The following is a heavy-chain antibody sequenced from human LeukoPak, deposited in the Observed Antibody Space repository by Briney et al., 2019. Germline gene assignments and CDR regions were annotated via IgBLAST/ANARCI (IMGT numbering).Heavy chain of an antibody. J-gene: IGHJ3*02. CDR1: GYTFTSYG. D-gene: IGHD6-13*01. Sequence: ASVKVSCKASGYTFTSYGISWVRQAPGQGLEWMGWISAYNGNTNYAQKLQGRVTMTTDTSTSTAYMELSSLRSEDTAVYYCAVAAANTRLGDALDIWGQGTMVTVSS. CDR2: ISAYNGNT. CDR3: AVAAANTRLGDALDI. V-gene: IGHV1-18*01.